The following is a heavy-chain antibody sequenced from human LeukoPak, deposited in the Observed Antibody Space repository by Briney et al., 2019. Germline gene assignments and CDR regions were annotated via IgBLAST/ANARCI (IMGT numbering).Heavy chain of an antibody. D-gene: IGHD3-10*01. J-gene: IGHJ4*02. CDR3: ARDRILWFGELLWGDYFDY. CDR1: GGTFSSYA. CDR2: IIPILGIA. Sequence: ASVKVSCKASGGTFSSYAISWVRQAPGQGLEWMGRIIPILGIANYAQKFQGRVTITADNSTSTAYMELSSLRSEDTAVYYCARDRILWFGELLWGDYFDYWGQGTLVTVSS. V-gene: IGHV1-69*04.